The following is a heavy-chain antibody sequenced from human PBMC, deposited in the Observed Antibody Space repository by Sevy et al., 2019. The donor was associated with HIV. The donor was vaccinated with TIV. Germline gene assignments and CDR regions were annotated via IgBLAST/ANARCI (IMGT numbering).Heavy chain of an antibody. CDR2: ISYDGSNK. Sequence: GGSLRLSCAASGFTFSSYAMHWVRQAPGKGLEWVAVISYDGSNKYYADSVKGRFTISTDNSKNTLYLQMNSLRAEDTAVYYCARENPPYSSSWYEGVSFDYWGRGTLVTVYS. V-gene: IGHV3-30-3*01. J-gene: IGHJ4*02. CDR1: GFTFSSYA. CDR3: ARENPPYSSSWYEGVSFDY. D-gene: IGHD6-13*01.